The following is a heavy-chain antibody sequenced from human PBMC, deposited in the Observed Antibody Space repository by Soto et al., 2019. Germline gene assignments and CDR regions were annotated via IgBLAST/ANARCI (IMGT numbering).Heavy chain of an antibody. CDR1: GYTFTSYA. Sequence: QVQVVQSGAEVKKPGASVKVSCKASGYTFTSYAMHWVRQAPGQRLEWMGWINPGNGNTKNSQKFQGRVTITRDTFASTAYMELSSLRSEDTAVYYCERGASSVTTLYFDLWGRGTLVTVSS. CDR3: ERGASSVTTLYFDL. V-gene: IGHV1-3*01. CDR2: INPGNGNT. J-gene: IGHJ2*01. D-gene: IGHD4-17*01.